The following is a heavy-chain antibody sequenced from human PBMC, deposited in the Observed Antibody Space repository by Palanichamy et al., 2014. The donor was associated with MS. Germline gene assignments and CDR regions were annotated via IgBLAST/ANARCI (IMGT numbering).Heavy chain of an antibody. J-gene: IGHJ4*02. CDR1: ELTFSSYA. V-gene: IGHV3-23*01. CDR2: ISDSGGST. D-gene: IGHD3-10*01. CDR3: AKAHRGGITRVRGLISHFAF. Sequence: EVQLLESGGGLVQPGGSLRLSRAASELTFSSYAMSWVRQAPGKGLEWVSSISDSGGSTYYADSVKGRFTISRDNSKNTLYLQMNSLRADDTAVYYCAKAHRGGITRVRGLISHFAFWGQGTLVTVSS.